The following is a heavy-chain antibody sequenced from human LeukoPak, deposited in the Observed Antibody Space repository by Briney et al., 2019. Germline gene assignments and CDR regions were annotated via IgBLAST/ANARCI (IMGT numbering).Heavy chain of an antibody. CDR2: ISGSGGST. Sequence: GGSLRLSCAASGFTFSSYAMSLVRQAPGKGLEWVSAISGSGGSTYYADSVKGRFTISRDNSKNTLYLQMNSLRAEDTAVYYCAKDVPYYDFWSGYSGVAFDIWGQGTMVTVSS. CDR3: AKDVPYYDFWSGYSGVAFDI. V-gene: IGHV3-23*01. D-gene: IGHD3-3*01. J-gene: IGHJ3*02. CDR1: GFTFSSYA.